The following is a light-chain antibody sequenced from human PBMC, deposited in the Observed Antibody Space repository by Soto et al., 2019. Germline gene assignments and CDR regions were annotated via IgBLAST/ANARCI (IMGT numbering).Light chain of an antibody. CDR3: QSYDSSLIVSKV. CDR2: ANS. CDR1: SSNLGAGYD. V-gene: IGLV1-40*01. J-gene: IGLJ1*01. Sequence: QSVLTQPRSVSGAPGQRVTISCSGSSSNLGAGYDVQWYRQFPGTAPKLLIYANSVRPSGVPDRFSGSKSGTSASLAITGLQAEDEADYYCQSYDSSLIVSKVFGTGTKLTVL.